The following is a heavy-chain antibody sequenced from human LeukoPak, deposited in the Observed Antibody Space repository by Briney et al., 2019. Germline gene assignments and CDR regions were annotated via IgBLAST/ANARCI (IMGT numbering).Heavy chain of an antibody. J-gene: IGHJ3*02. V-gene: IGHV3-7*01. Sequence: PGGSLRLSCAASEFTLSTYWMSWVRQAPGKGLEWVADIKQDGSEKYYVHSVKGRFTISRQNAKNSLFLQMNSLGAEDTAVYYCARHRSGGSQDDAFDIWGQGTMVTVSS. CDR2: IKQDGSEK. CDR3: ARHRSGGSQDDAFDI. CDR1: EFTLSTYW. D-gene: IGHD2-15*01.